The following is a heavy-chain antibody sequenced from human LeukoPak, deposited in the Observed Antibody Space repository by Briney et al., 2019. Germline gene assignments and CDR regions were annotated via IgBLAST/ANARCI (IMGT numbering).Heavy chain of an antibody. V-gene: IGHV4-61*02. CDR2: IYPSGST. Sequence: SQTLSLTCTVSGGSITSGTFYWSWVRQAAGKGLEWLARIYPSGSTNYNPSLKSRVTISLDPSKNQFSLRLTSVTAADTAVYYCAGSRYSYGYLGYWGQGTLVTVSS. J-gene: IGHJ4*02. CDR1: GGSITSGTFY. D-gene: IGHD5-18*01. CDR3: AGSRYSYGYLGY.